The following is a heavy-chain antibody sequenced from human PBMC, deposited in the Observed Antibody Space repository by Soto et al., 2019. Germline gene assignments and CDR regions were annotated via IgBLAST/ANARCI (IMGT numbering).Heavy chain of an antibody. CDR3: ARDTSSVAPFDY. D-gene: IGHD2-15*01. V-gene: IGHV3-30-3*01. J-gene: IGHJ4*02. CDR2: ISNDGSNK. Sequence: GGSLRLSWAASGFTFSRYALHWVRQAPGKGLEWVAVISNDGSNKLYADSVKGRFTISRDNPKKTLYLQIISLRHEDTAVYYCARDTSSVAPFDYWGQGILVTVSS. CDR1: GFTFSRYA.